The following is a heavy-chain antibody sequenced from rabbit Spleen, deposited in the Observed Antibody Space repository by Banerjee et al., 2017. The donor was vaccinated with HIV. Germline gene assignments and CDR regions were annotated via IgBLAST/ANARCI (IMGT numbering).Heavy chain of an antibody. CDR1: GFSFINAYY. CDR3: ARDTGSSFSSYGMDL. CDR2: VYAGDSGVT. Sequence: QEQLVESGGGLVQPEGSLTLTCKASGFSFINAYYMCWVRQAPGRGLEWIACVYAGDSGVTYYASWAKGRFTISKTSSTTLTLQMANLTAADTATYFCARDTGSSFSSYGMDLWGQGTLVTVS. J-gene: IGHJ6*01. V-gene: IGHV1S45*01. D-gene: IGHD8-1*01.